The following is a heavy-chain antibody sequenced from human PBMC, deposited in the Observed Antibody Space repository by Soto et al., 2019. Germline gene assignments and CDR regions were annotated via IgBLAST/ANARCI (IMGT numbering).Heavy chain of an antibody. Sequence: SQTLSLTCAISGDSVSSNSAAWNWIRQSPSRGLEWLGRTYYRSKWYNDYAVSVKSRITINPGTSKNQFSLQLNSVTPEDTAVYYCARVYGLYFDWLLDSAFDYWGQGTLVTVSS. J-gene: IGHJ4*02. CDR2: TYYRSKWYN. D-gene: IGHD3-9*01. V-gene: IGHV6-1*01. CDR1: GDSVSSNSAA. CDR3: ARVYGLYFDWLLDSAFDY.